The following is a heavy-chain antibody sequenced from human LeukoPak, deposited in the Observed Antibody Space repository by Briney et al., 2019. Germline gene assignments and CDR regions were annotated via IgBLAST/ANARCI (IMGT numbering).Heavy chain of an antibody. CDR2: INHSGST. V-gene: IGHV4-34*01. J-gene: IGHJ4*02. CDR1: GGSFSGYY. Sequence: SETLSLTCAVYGGSFSGYYWSWIRQPPGKGLERIGEINHSGSTNYNPSLKSRVTISVDTSKNQFSLKLSSVTAADTAVYYCARSGIAAADFDYWGQGTLVTVSS. CDR3: ARSGIAAADFDY. D-gene: IGHD6-13*01.